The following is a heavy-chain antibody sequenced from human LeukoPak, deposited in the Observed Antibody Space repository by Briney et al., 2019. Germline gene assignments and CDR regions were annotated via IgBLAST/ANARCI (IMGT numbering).Heavy chain of an antibody. J-gene: IGHJ3*02. CDR1: GFTFSSYA. Sequence: PGGSLRLSCAASGFTFSSYAMSWVRQAPGKGLEWVSAISGSGGSTYSADSVKGRFTIFRDNSKNTLHLQMHSLRVEDTAVYYCARDQGSYSDAFDIWGQGTMVTVSS. D-gene: IGHD1-26*01. CDR2: ISGSGGST. V-gene: IGHV3-23*01. CDR3: ARDQGSYSDAFDI.